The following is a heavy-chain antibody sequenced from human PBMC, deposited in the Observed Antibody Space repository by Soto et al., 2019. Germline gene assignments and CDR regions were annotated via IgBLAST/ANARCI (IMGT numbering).Heavy chain of an antibody. J-gene: IGHJ3*02. V-gene: IGHV3-30-3*01. CDR1: GFTFSSYA. D-gene: IGHD3-10*01. CDR2: ISYDGSNK. CDR3: ARDQDYYGSGDAFDI. Sequence: VQLVESGGGLVQPGGSLRLSCAASGFTFSSYAMHWVRQAPGKGLEWVAVISYDGSNKYYADSVKGRFTISRDNSKNTLYLQMNSLRAEDTAVYYCARDQDYYGSGDAFDIWGQGTMVTVSS.